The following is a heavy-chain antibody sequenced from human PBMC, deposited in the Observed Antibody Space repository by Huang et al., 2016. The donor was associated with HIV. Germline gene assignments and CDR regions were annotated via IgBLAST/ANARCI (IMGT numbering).Heavy chain of an antibody. V-gene: IGHV3-30*02. CDR3: ARAVDGFNSKGFYMDV. D-gene: IGHD5-12*01. CDR1: GFIFDNFG. CDR2: IRADGSNE. J-gene: IGHJ6*03. Sequence: QVQLVESGGGVVQPGGSLRLSCGACGFIFDNFGMHWVRQAPGKWLEWVALIRADGSNEYNGESVKGRVSISRDNFENMVYLQMNSLGDGDTAIYYCARAVDGFNSKGFYMDVWGKGTAVIVSS.